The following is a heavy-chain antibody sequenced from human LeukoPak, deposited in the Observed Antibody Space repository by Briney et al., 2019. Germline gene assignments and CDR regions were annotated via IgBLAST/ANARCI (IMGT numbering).Heavy chain of an antibody. CDR2: INPNSGDT. CDR3: ARGTRAGGSLWGHYYYYAVDV. V-gene: IGHV1-2*02. CDR1: GYTFTGYH. J-gene: IGHJ6*02. Sequence: ASVKVSCKASGYTFTGYHFHWVRQAPGQGLEWMGWINPNSGDTSYAQKFQGRVTMTRDTSVGTAYMELSRLRSDDTAVYFCARGTRAGGSLWGHYYYYAVDVWGQGTTVTVSS. D-gene: IGHD3-16*01.